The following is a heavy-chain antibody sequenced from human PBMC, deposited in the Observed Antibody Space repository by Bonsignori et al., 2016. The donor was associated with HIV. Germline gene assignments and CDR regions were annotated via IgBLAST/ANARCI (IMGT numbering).Heavy chain of an antibody. Sequence: EVQLVESGGGLVQPGGTLRLSCAASGFTFSDYGVTWVRQAPGKGLEYVSTINANGGRTYYADSVKGRFTISRDNSKNTVFLQMNSLRAEDTAVYYCARSSCTSTTCTWYYFEFWGQGT. D-gene: IGHD2-2*01. V-gene: IGHV3-23*04. J-gene: IGHJ4*02. CDR2: INANGGRT. CDR1: GFTFSDYG. CDR3: ARSSCTSTTCTWYYFEF.